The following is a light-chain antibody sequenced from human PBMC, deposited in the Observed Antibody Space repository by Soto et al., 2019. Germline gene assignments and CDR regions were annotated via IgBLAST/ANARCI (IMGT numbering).Light chain of an antibody. J-gene: IGLJ2*01. V-gene: IGLV2-14*01. CDR3: SSYTSSSTLVV. Sequence: QSVLTQPASVSGSPGQSITISCTGTSSDVGGYNYVSWYQQHPGKAPKLMIYEVSNRPSGVSIRFSGSKSGNTASLTISGLQVEDDADYYCSSYTSSSTLVVFGGGTKLTVL. CDR1: SSDVGGYNY. CDR2: EVS.